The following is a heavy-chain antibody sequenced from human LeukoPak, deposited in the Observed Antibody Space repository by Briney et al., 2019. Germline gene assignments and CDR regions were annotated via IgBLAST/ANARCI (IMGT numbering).Heavy chain of an antibody. CDR1: GFTFSSYE. CDR3: ARDTLEYSNSPDALDI. D-gene: IGHD4-23*01. CDR2: ISSSGSII. Sequence: GGSLRLSCAASGFTFSSYEMNWVRQAPGKGLEWVSYISSSGSIIYYADSVKGRFTISRDNAKNSLYMQMESLRDEDTVIYYCARDTLEYSNSPDALDIWGQGTMVTVSS. V-gene: IGHV3-48*03. J-gene: IGHJ3*02.